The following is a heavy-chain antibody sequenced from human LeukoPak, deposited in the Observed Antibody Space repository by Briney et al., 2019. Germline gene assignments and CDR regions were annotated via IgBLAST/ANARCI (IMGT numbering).Heavy chain of an antibody. D-gene: IGHD3-9*01. J-gene: IGHJ5*02. CDR3: ARDHRQSLLRTWYYDILTGYTTNWFDP. Sequence: GGSLRLSCAASGFTFRNYWMSWVRQVPGKGLEWVVNINEGGNEKNYVDSVKGRFTASRDNAQNSLYLQMNSLRVEDTAVYYCARDHRQSLLRTWYYDILTGYTTNWFDPWGQGTLVTVSS. CDR2: INEGGNEK. CDR1: GFTFRNYW. V-gene: IGHV3-7*03.